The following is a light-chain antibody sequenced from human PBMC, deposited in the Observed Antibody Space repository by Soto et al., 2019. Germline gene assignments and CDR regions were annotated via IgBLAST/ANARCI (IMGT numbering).Light chain of an antibody. J-gene: IGLJ3*02. V-gene: IGLV2-14*03. CDR3: SSYTSSGTLWV. CDR1: SSDVGGYNY. Sequence: QSALTQPASVSRSPGQSITISCSGTSSDVGGYNYVSWYQQHPGKAPKLMIYDVSNRPSGVSNRFSGSKSGNTASLTISGLQAEDEAEYYCSSYTSSGTLWVFGGGTKLTVL. CDR2: DVS.